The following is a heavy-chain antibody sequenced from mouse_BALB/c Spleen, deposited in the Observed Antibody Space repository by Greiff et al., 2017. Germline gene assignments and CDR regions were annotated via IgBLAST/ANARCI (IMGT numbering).Heavy chain of an antibody. CDR2: ISSGGSYT. V-gene: IGHV5-9-4*01. Sequence: EVQRVESGGGLVKPGGSLKLSCAASGFTFSSYAMSWVRQSPEKRLEWVAEISSGGSYTYYPDTVTGRFTISRDNAKNTLYLEMSSLRSEDTAMYYCAREREDYFDYWGQGTTLTVSS. CDR1: GFTFSSYA. J-gene: IGHJ2*01. CDR3: AREREDYFDY.